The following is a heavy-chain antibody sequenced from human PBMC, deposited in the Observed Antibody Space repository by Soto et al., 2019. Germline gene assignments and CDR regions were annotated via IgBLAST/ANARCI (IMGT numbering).Heavy chain of an antibody. D-gene: IGHD3-3*01. CDR1: GYTFTSYD. Sequence: ASVKVSCKASGYTFTSYDINWVRQATGQGLEWMGWMNPNSGNTGYAQKFQGRVTMTRNTSISTAYMELSSLRSEDTAVYYCARTGPISEWFSNWYNWFDPWGQGTLVTVSS. CDR2: MNPNSGNT. CDR3: ARTGPISEWFSNWYNWFDP. J-gene: IGHJ5*02. V-gene: IGHV1-8*01.